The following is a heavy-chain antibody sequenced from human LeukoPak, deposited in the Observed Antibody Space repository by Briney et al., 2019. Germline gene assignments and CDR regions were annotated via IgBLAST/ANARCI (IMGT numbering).Heavy chain of an antibody. CDR2: INHRGST. CDR1: GGSFSGYY. D-gene: IGHD3-22*01. V-gene: IGHV4-34*01. CDR3: ARLTYYYESGGSSNWFDP. J-gene: IGHJ5*02. Sequence: SETLSLTCVVYGGSFSGYYWSWIRQSPGKGLEWIGEINHRGSTNYNPSLKRRVTISLDTSKNQFSLKLSSVTAADTAVYYCARLTYYYESGGSSNWFDPWGQGTLVTVSS.